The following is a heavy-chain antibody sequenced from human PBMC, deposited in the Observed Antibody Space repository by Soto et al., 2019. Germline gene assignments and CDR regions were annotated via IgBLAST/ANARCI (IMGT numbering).Heavy chain of an antibody. V-gene: IGHV1-3*01. CDR1: GYTFTSYA. D-gene: IGHD6-13*01. Sequence: ASVKVSCKASGYTFTSYAMHWVRQAPGQRLEWMGWINAGNGNTKYSQKFQGRVTITRDTSASTAYMELSSLRSEDTAVYYCARAPRSSSSRYHFDYWGQGTLVNVSS. J-gene: IGHJ4*02. CDR3: ARAPRSSSSRYHFDY. CDR2: INAGNGNT.